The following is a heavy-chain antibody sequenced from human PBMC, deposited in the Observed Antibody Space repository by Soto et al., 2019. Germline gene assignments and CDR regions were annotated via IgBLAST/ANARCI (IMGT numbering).Heavy chain of an antibody. J-gene: IGHJ6*02. D-gene: IGHD6-13*01. CDR2: IIPIFGTA. CDR3: ARGIAAAGYYYYGMDV. Sequence: QVQLVQSGAEVKKPGSSVKVSCKASGGTFSSYAISWVRQAPGHGLEWMGGIIPIFGTANYAQKFQGRVPITADESTSTAYMELSSLRSEDTAVYYCARGIAAAGYYYYGMDVWGQGTTVTVSS. V-gene: IGHV1-69*01. CDR1: GGTFSSYA.